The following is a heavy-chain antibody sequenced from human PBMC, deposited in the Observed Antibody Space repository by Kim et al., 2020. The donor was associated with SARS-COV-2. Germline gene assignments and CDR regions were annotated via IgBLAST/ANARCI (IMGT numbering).Heavy chain of an antibody. J-gene: IGHJ6*02. V-gene: IGHV1-69*01. Sequence: YAQKSQGRVTITADESTSTAYMELSSLRSEDTAVYYCARGKRSTYYGMDVWGQGTTVTVSS. CDR3: ARGKRSTYYGMDV.